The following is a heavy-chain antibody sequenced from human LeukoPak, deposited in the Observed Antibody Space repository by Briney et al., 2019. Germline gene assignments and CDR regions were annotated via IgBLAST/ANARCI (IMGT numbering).Heavy chain of an antibody. CDR2: ISSSGDST. D-gene: IGHD1-14*01. V-gene: IGHV3-64D*06. J-gene: IGHJ4*02. Sequence: PGGSLRLSCAAPGFSFSCLAMDWVRPAPGKGLEYVSAISSSGDSTNYAASVKGRVTISRDNSKSTLYLQMSSLRPEDTALYYCVKAVANHDFDYWGQGTLVTVSS. CDR3: VKAVANHDFDY. CDR1: GFSFSCLA.